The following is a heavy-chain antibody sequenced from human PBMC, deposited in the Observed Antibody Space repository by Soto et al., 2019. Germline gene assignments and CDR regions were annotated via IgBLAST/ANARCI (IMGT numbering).Heavy chain of an antibody. Sequence: NPSETLSLTCTVSGGSISSSSYYWGWIRQPPGKGLEWIGSIYYSGSTYYNPSLKSRVTISVDTSKNQFSLKLSSVTAADTAVYYCAGEETAAEGVLGYWGQGALVTVSS. D-gene: IGHD6-13*01. J-gene: IGHJ4*02. CDR3: AGEETAAEGVLGY. CDR2: IYYSGST. V-gene: IGHV4-39*02. CDR1: GGSISSSSYY.